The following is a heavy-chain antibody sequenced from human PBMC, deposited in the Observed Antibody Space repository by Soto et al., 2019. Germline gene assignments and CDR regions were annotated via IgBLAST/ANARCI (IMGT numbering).Heavy chain of an antibody. CDR1: GFTFSSYA. J-gene: IGHJ6*02. Sequence: QVQLVESGGGVVQPGRSLRLSCAASGFTFSSYAMHWVRQAPGKGLEWVAVISYDGSNKYYADSVKGRFTIYRENSKNTLYLQMNSLRAEDTAVYYCARATARLVYYYGMDVWGQGTTVTVSS. CDR3: ARATARLVYYYGMDV. CDR2: ISYDGSNK. D-gene: IGHD4-4*01. V-gene: IGHV3-30-3*01.